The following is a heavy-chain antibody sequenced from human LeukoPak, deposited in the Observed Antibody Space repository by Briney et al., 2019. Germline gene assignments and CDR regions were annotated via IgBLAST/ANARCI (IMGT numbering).Heavy chain of an antibody. Sequence: GGSLRLSCAASGFTFSDYWMHWVRQAPGKGLVWVSRINDHGNNTNYADSVKGRFNISRDNAKNTLFLQMNGLRAEDTAVYYCARDSPEPGQFFDYWGQGTLVTASS. CDR3: ARDSPEPGQFFDY. J-gene: IGHJ4*02. CDR2: INDHGNNT. CDR1: GFTFSDYW. D-gene: IGHD1-14*01. V-gene: IGHV3-74*01.